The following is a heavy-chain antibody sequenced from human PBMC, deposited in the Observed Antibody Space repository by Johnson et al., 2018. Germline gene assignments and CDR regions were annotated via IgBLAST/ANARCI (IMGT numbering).Heavy chain of an antibody. V-gene: IGHV3-30*18. CDR1: GFTFSNYG. D-gene: IGHD3-9*01. CDR3: AKDVQYYDILTGTQDSYYYYMDV. Sequence: VQLVESGGGVVQPGRSLGLSCAASGFTFSNYGMHWVRQAQGKGLEWVAVISYDGTNKYYADSVKGRFTISRDNSKNPLYLQMNSLRAEDTAVYYCAKDVQYYDILTGTQDSYYYYMDVWGKGTTVTVSS. J-gene: IGHJ6*03. CDR2: ISYDGTNK.